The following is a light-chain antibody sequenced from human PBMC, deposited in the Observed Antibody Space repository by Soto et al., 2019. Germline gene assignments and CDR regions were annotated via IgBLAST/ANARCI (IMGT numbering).Light chain of an antibody. V-gene: IGKV1-9*01. CDR1: QDISDW. CDR3: QQLDRYPFT. CDR2: AAS. J-gene: IGKJ4*01. Sequence: DIQLTQSPSSVSASVGDRVTITCRASQDISDWLAWYQQKPGRAPKLLIYAASTLRSGVPSRFSGSGSGTEFTLTISSLQPEDFASYYCQQLDRYPFTFGAGTKVDIK.